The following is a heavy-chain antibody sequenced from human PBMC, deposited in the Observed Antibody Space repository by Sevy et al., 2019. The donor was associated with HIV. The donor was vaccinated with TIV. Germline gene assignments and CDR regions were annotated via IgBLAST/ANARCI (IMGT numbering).Heavy chain of an antibody. Sequence: GGSLRLSCAASGFTFSNAWMSWVRQAPGKGLEWVGRIKSKTDGGTTDYAAPVKGRFTISRDDSKNTLYLQMNSLKTEDTAVYYCTTDYIRRGGYNGLAYWGQGTLVTVSS. CDR3: TTDYIRRGGYNGLAY. V-gene: IGHV3-15*01. J-gene: IGHJ4*02. D-gene: IGHD5-12*01. CDR2: IKSKTDGGTT. CDR1: GFTFSNAW.